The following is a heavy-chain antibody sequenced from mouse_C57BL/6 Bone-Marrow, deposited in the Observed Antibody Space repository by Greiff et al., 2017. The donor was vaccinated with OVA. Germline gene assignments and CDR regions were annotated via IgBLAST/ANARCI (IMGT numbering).Heavy chain of an antibody. D-gene: IGHD1-1*01. V-gene: IGHV1-69*01. CDR2: IDPSDSYT. Sequence: QVQLQQPGAELVMPGASVKLSCKASGYTFTSYWMHWVKQRPGQGLEWIGEIDPSDSYTNYNQKLKGKSTLTVDKSSSTAYMQLSSLTSEDSAVYYCAREGNYYGSSYDYWGQGTTLTVSS. CDR3: AREGNYYGSSYDY. J-gene: IGHJ2*01. CDR1: GYTFTSYW.